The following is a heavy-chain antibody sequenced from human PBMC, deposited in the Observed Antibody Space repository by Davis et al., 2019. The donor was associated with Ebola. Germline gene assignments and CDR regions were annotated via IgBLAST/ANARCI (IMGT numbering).Heavy chain of an antibody. CDR3: AKDDKRSY. Sequence: GGSLRLSCAASGFIFSSYVIHWVRQAPGKGLEWVAFIRSDGINRYYADSVKGRFTISRDNSKNTVDLQMNSLRREDTAVYYCAKDDKRSYWGQGTLVTVSS. CDR1: GFIFSSYV. D-gene: IGHD3-22*01. CDR2: IRSDGINR. J-gene: IGHJ4*02. V-gene: IGHV3-30*02.